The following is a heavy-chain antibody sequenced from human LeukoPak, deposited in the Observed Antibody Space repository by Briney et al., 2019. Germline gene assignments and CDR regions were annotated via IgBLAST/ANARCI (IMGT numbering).Heavy chain of an antibody. J-gene: IGHJ3*01. CDR3: ARVIGWDEPFDL. D-gene: IGHD1-26*01. CDR2: INTDGSST. CDR1: GFTLSIYW. V-gene: IGHV3-74*01. Sequence: GGSLRLSCSASGFTLSIYWIHWVRQAPGKGLVWVSRINTDGSSTNYADFVRGRFTVSRDSAKNTLYLQMNSLRVEDTAVYYCARVIGWDEPFDLWGHGTLVTVSS.